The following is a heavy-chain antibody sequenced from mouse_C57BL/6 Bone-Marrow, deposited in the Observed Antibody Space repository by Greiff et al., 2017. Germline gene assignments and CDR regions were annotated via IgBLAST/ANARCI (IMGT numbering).Heavy chain of an antibody. Sequence: QVQLQQPGAELVMPGPSVKLSCKASGYTFTSSWMHWLKQRPGQGLEWIGEIDPSDSYTNYNQKFKGKSTLTVDKSSSTAYMQLISLTSEDSAVXYCARGGGYAMDYWGQGTTVTGSS. V-gene: IGHV1-69*01. CDR3: ARGGGYAMDY. J-gene: IGHJ4*01. CDR1: GYTFTSSW. CDR2: IDPSDSYT.